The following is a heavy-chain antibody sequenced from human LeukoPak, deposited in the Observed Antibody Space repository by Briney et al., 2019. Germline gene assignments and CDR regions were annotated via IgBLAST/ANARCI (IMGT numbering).Heavy chain of an antibody. Sequence: GGSLRLSCAASGFAFSSYAMSWVRQAPGKGLEWVSAISGSGGSTYYADSVKGRFTISRDNSKNTLYLQMNSLRAEDTAVYYCEKGVSSVVYALNWFDPWGQGTLVTVSS. D-gene: IGHD2-8*02. J-gene: IGHJ5*02. CDR2: ISGSGGST. V-gene: IGHV3-23*01. CDR3: EKGVSSVVYALNWFDP. CDR1: GFAFSSYA.